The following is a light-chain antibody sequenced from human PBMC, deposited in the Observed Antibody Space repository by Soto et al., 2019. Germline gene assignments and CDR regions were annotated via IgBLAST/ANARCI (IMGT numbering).Light chain of an antibody. CDR3: SSYTSSSTLYV. J-gene: IGLJ1*01. CDR2: DVT. V-gene: IGLV2-14*01. Sequence: QSALTQPAPVSGSPGQSITISCTGTSSDVGDNNYVSWYQQHPGKAPKLMIYDVTHRPSGISNRFSGSKSGNTASLTISGLQAEDEADYYCSSYTSSSTLYVFGTGTKLTVL. CDR1: SSDVGDNNY.